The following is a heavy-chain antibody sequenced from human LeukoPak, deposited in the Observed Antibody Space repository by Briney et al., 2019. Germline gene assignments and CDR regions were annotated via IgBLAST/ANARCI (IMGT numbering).Heavy chain of an antibody. V-gene: IGHV3-7*03. J-gene: IGHJ4*02. CDR1: GFTFSNYW. Sequence: HPGGSLRLSCAASGFTFSNYWLTWVRQAPGQGLEWVANIKQDGSEKHYVDSVKGRFTISRDNAKNSLYLQMNSLRAEDTAVYYCAKGGSTPWARYYWGQGTLVTVSS. CDR3: AKGGSTPWARYY. D-gene: IGHD1-26*01. CDR2: IKQDGSEK.